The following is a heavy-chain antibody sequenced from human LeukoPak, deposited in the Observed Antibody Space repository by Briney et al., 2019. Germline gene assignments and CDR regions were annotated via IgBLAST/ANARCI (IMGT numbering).Heavy chain of an antibody. D-gene: IGHD3-16*02. V-gene: IGHV4-31*03. Sequence: SEALSLTCTVSGGSISSGGYYWSWIRQHPGKGLEWIGYIYYSGSTYYNPSLKSRVTISVDTSKNQFSLKLSSVTAADTAVYYCARIGGYDYVWGSYRSDYWGQGTLVTVSS. CDR2: IYYSGST. CDR1: GGSISSGGYY. CDR3: ARIGGYDYVWGSYRSDY. J-gene: IGHJ4*02.